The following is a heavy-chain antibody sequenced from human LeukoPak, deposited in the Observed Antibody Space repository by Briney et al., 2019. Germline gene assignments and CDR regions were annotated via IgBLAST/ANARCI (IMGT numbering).Heavy chain of an antibody. Sequence: GGSLRLSCAASGFTFSTYWMSWVRQAPGKGLEWVANIKEDGSEKYYVDSVKGRFTISRDNSKNSLYLQMNSLRAEETAVYYCARDKGGSSEYWGQGTLVTVSS. J-gene: IGHJ4*02. CDR3: ARDKGGSSEY. CDR2: IKEDGSEK. D-gene: IGHD6-25*01. V-gene: IGHV3-7*04. CDR1: GFTFSTYW.